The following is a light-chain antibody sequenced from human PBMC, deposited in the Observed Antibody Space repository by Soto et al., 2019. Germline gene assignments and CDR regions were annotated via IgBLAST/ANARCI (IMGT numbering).Light chain of an antibody. Sequence: EIVLTQSPGTLSLSPGERATLSCRASQSVSSSYLAWYRHKPGQAPRLLISGASSRATGIPDRFSGSGSWRHFTLTISRLEHEDFSVYYCQQYGSSPFAFGPGTKVDIK. CDR3: QQYGSSPFA. J-gene: IGKJ3*01. CDR2: GAS. CDR1: QSVSSSY. V-gene: IGKV3-20*01.